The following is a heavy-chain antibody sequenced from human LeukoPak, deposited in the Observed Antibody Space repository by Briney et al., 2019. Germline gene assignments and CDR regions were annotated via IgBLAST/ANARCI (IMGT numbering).Heavy chain of an antibody. V-gene: IGHV1-8*03. CDR1: GYTFTSYD. J-gene: IGHJ6*02. D-gene: IGHD3-16*01. CDR2: MNPNSGNT. CDR3: ARETRRLYYEDYHGMDV. Sequence: GASVKVSCKASGYTFTSYDINWVRQATGQGLEWMGWMNPNSGNTGYAQKFQGRVTITRNTSISTAYMELRSLRSDDTAVYYCARETRRLYYEDYHGMDVWGQGTTVTVSS.